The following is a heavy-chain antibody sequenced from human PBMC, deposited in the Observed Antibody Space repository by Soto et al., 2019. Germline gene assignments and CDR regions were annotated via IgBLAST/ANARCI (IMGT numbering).Heavy chain of an antibody. CDR3: ATTGPY. CDR2: IWFDGSNK. Sequence: GGSLRLSWAASGFTFSSYGMHWVRQAPGKGLEWVAVIWFDGSNKFYADSVKGRFTISRDNSKNTVSLQMNSLRDEDSAAYYCATTGPYWGQGTLVTVSS. J-gene: IGHJ4*02. CDR1: GFTFSSYG. V-gene: IGHV3-33*01.